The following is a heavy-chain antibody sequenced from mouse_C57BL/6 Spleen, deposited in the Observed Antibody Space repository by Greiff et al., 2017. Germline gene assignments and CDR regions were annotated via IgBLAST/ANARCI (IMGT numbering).Heavy chain of an antibody. D-gene: IGHD1-1*01. CDR1: GYAFSSSW. V-gene: IGHV1-82*01. Sequence: VKLMESGPELVKPGASVKISCKASGYAFSSSWMNWVKQRPGKGLEWIGRIYPGDGDTNYNGKFKGKATLTADKSSSTAYMQLSSLTSEDSAVYFCARGLLYAMDYWGQGTSVTVSS. J-gene: IGHJ4*01. CDR2: IYPGDGDT. CDR3: ARGLLYAMDY.